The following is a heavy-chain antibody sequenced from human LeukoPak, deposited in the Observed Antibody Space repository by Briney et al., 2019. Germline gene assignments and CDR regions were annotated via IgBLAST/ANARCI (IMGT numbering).Heavy chain of an antibody. D-gene: IGHD5-18*01. J-gene: IGHJ4*02. CDR2: FDPEDGET. V-gene: IGHV1-24*01. Sequence: ASVKVSCKVSGYTLTELSMHWVRQAPGKGLEWMGGFDPEDGETIYAQKFQGRVTMTEDTSTDTAYMELSSLRSEDTAVYYCAVGKYSYGRFDYWGRGTLVTVSS. CDR3: AVGKYSYGRFDY. CDR1: GYTLTELS.